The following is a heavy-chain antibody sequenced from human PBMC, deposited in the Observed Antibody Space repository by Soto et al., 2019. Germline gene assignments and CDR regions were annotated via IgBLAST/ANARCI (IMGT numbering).Heavy chain of an antibody. CDR1: GGSVSSGSYY. CDR2: IYYSGST. CDR3: ARDGGSGSPYFDY. J-gene: IGHJ4*02. V-gene: IGHV4-61*01. Sequence: LSLTCTVSGGSVSSGSYYWSWIRQPPGKGLEWIGYIYYSGSTNYNPSLKSRVTISVDTSKNQFSLKLSSVTAADTAVYYCARDGGSGSPYFDYWGQGTLVTVSS. D-gene: IGHD3-10*01.